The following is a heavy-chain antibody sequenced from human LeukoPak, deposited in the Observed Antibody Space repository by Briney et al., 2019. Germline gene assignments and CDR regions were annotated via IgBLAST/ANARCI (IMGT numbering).Heavy chain of an antibody. CDR1: GFTFSSYA. V-gene: IGHV3-30*04. Sequence: GRSLRLSCAASGFTFSSYATHWVRQAPGKGLEWVAVISYDGSNKYYADSVKGRFTISRDNSKNTLYLQMNSLRAEDTAVYYCARQRGSYSLKFFDYWGQGTLVTVSS. D-gene: IGHD1-26*01. CDR2: ISYDGSNK. CDR3: ARQRGSYSLKFFDY. J-gene: IGHJ4*02.